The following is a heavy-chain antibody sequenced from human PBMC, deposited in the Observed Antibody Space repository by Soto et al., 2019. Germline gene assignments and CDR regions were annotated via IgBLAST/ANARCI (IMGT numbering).Heavy chain of an antibody. CDR1: GYSFTSYW. CDR3: AGHDTSPALYSRSWGVFDP. J-gene: IGHJ5*02. Sequence: GESLKISCKGSGYSFTSYWISWVRQMPGKGLEWMGRIDPSDSYTNYSPSFQGHVTISADKSISTAYLQWSSLKASDTAMYYCAGHDTSPALYSRSWGVFDPWGQGTQVTVSS. CDR2: IDPSDSYT. D-gene: IGHD6-6*01. V-gene: IGHV5-10-1*01.